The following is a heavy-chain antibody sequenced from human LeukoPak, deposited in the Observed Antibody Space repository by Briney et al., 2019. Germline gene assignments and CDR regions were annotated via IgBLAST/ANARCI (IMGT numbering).Heavy chain of an antibody. V-gene: IGHV3-11*04. Sequence: PGGSLRLSCAASGFTFSDYYMSWIRQAPGKGLEWLAYISSSGVTMYYADSVKGRFTISRDNAKNSLYLQMNSLRAEDTAVYYCARSNNWNYVFVEYWGQGTLVTVSS. J-gene: IGHJ4*02. CDR3: ARSNNWNYVFVEY. D-gene: IGHD1-7*01. CDR1: GFTFSDYY. CDR2: ISSSGVTM.